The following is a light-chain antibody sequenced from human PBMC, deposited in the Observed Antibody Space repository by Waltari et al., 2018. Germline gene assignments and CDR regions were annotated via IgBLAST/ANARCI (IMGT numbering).Light chain of an antibody. Sequence: EIMLTQSPGTPSLSPGERATLSCRASQSISRYLAWYQHKPGQAPRLLIYDASSRATGIPDRFSGSGSGTDFSLTISRLEPEDFAVYYCQKYGSLPATFGQGTKVEIK. CDR2: DAS. CDR3: QKYGSLPAT. CDR1: QSISRY. V-gene: IGKV3-20*01. J-gene: IGKJ1*01.